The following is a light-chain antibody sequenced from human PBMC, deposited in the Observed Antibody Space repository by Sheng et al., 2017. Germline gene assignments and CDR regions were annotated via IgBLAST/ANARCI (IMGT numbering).Light chain of an antibody. V-gene: IGLV3-21*02. Sequence: SYVLTQPPSVSVAPGQTAYITCGGDNIGKKTVHWYRQRPGQAPALVVYHDSARPSGVPERFSGANSGNTATLTITRVEAGDEADYYCQVWDGSTDQVVFGGGTQLTVL. CDR3: QVWDGSTDQVV. CDR2: HDS. CDR1: NIGKKT. J-gene: IGLJ3*02.